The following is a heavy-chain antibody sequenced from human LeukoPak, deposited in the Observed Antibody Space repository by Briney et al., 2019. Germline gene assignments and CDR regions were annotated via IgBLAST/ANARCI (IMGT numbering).Heavy chain of an antibody. CDR2: ISSNGVRT. D-gene: IGHD6-19*01. J-gene: IGHJ6*02. V-gene: IGHV3-64D*06. CDR1: GFTFSSYA. CDR3: VKDWRDTSGRWAVYGIDV. Sequence: PGGSLRLSCAASGFTFSSYAMQWVRQAPGKGLEYVSAISSNGVRTYYADSVQGRFTISRDNSKNTLYLQMTSLRREDTAVYYCVKDWRDTSGRWAVYGIDVWGQGTTVIVSS.